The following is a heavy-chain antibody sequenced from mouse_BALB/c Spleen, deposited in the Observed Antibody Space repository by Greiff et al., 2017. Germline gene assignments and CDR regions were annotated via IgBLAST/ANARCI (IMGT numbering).Heavy chain of an antibody. CDR3: ARQQYYYAMDY. V-gene: IGHV5-12-2*01. Sequence: EVKLMESGGGLVQPGGSLKLSCAASGFTFSSYTMSWVRQTPEKRLEWVAYISNGGGSTYYPDTVKGRFTISRDNAKNTLYLQMSSLKSEDTAMYYCARQQYYYAMDYWGQGTSVTVSS. CDR1: GFTFSSYT. CDR2: ISNGGGST. J-gene: IGHJ4*01.